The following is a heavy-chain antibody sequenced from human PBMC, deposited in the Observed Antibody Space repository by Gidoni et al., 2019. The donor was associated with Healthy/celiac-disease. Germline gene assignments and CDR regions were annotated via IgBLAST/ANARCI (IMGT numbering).Heavy chain of an antibody. CDR1: GGSISSYY. V-gene: IGHV4-59*01. D-gene: IGHD1-26*01. CDR3: ARDGSYLGKDAFDI. CDR2: IYYSGST. J-gene: IGHJ3*02. Sequence: QVQLQESGPGLVKPSETLSLTCTVSGGSISSYYWSWIRQPPGKGLEWIGYIYYSGSTNYNPSLKSRVTISVDTSKNQFSLKLSSVTAADTAVYYCARDGSYLGKDAFDIWGQGTMVTVSS.